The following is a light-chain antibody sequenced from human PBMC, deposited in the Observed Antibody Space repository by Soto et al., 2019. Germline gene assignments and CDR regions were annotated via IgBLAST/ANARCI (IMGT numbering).Light chain of an antibody. CDR3: SSYSSSLYVI. CDR2: DVS. CDR1: RSEVGNYNY. Sequence: QSALTQVASVSGFPGQSISISCTGTRSEVGNYNYVSWYQLHPGRAPKLIIFDVSNRPSGVSDRFSASKSGNTASLTISGLQAEDDADYYCSSYSSSLYVIFGGGTKLTVL. J-gene: IGLJ2*01. V-gene: IGLV2-14*03.